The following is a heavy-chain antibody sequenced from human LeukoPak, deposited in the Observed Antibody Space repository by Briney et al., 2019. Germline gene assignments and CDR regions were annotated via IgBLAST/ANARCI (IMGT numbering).Heavy chain of an antibody. CDR1: GGSISSSSYY. CDR3: AGLEMATIRTIDY. J-gene: IGHJ4*02. D-gene: IGHD5-24*01. Sequence: SETLSLTCTVSGGSISSSSYYWGWIRQPPGKGLEWIGSIYYSGSTYYNPSLKSRVTISVDTSKNQFSLKLSSVTAADTAVYYCAGLEMATIRTIDYWGQGTLVTVSS. CDR2: IYYSGST. V-gene: IGHV4-39*07.